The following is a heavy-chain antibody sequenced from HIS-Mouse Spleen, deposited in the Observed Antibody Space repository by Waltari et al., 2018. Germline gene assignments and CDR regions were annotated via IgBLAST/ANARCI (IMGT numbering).Heavy chain of an antibody. J-gene: IGHJ3*02. CDR2: INHSGST. V-gene: IGHV4-34*01. CDR1: GGSFSGYS. D-gene: IGHD1-26*01. Sequence: QVQLQQWGAGLLKPSEPLSLTCAVYGGSFSGYSWRWIRQPPGTGLEWIVEINHSGSTNYNPSLKSRVTISVDTSKNQFSLKLSSVTAADTAVYYCARGVLGSYYAFDIWGQGTMVTVSS. CDR3: ARGVLGSYYAFDI.